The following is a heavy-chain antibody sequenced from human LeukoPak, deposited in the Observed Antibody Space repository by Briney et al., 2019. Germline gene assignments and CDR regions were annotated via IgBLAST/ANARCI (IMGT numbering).Heavy chain of an antibody. D-gene: IGHD4-23*01. CDR1: GFTFNNYA. J-gene: IGHJ4*02. CDR2: IASDGSST. CDR3: ARGRPHGNDY. Sequence: GGSLRLSCAASGFTFNNYAMNWVRQAPGKGLEWVSRIASDGSSTTYADSVKGRFSISRDNAKNTLYLQMNGLRVEDTAVYYCARGRPHGNDYWGQGTLVTVSS. V-gene: IGHV3-74*01.